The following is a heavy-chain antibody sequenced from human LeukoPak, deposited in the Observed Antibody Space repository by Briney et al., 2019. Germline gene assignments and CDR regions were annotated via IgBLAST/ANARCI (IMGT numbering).Heavy chain of an antibody. Sequence: SVTVSCKAYGGTFSSYAISWVRQAPGQGLEWMGGIIPIFGTANYAQKFQGRVTITADESTSTAYMELSSLRSEDTAVYYCARVGVGGSYYYYFDYWGQGTLVTVSS. CDR3: ARVGVGGSYYYYFDY. D-gene: IGHD1-26*01. J-gene: IGHJ4*02. CDR1: GGTFSSYA. V-gene: IGHV1-69*13. CDR2: IIPIFGTA.